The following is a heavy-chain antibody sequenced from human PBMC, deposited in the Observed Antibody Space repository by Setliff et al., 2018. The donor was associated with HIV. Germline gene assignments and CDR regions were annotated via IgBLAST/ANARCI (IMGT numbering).Heavy chain of an antibody. Sequence: PSETLSLTCTVSGGSISSGTYYWSWIRQPAGKGLEWIGRIHTSGSTNYNPSLKSRVSISVDASKNHFSLKLSSVTAADTALYYCAREGRFTYGLKAGYWGQGTLVTVSS. CDR1: GGSISSGTYY. CDR2: IHTSGST. J-gene: IGHJ4*02. D-gene: IGHD3-10*01. CDR3: AREGRFTYGLKAGY. V-gene: IGHV4-61*02.